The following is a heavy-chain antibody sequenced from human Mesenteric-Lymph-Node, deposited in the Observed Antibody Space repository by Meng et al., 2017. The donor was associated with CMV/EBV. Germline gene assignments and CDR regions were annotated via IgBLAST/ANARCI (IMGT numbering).Heavy chain of an antibody. V-gene: IGHV3-30*02. CDR1: GFTFSSYG. CDR2: IRYDGSNK. J-gene: IGHJ6*02. Sequence: GESLKISCAASGFTFSSYGMHWVRQAPGKGLEWVAFIRYDGSNKYYADSVKGRFTISRDNSKNTLYLQMNSLRAEDTAVYYCARSPGGSYLYYYYYGMDVWGQGTTVTVS. D-gene: IGHD3-16*02. CDR3: ARSPGGSYLYYYYYGMDV.